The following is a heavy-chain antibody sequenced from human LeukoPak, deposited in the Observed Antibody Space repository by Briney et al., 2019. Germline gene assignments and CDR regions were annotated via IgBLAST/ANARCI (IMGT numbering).Heavy chain of an antibody. J-gene: IGHJ4*02. CDR2: IRYDGSDK. CDR3: AKDRLMKTYSFDY. CDR1: GFTFSSYG. V-gene: IGHV3-30*02. Sequence: PGGSLRLSCATSGFTFSSYGMHWVRQAPGKGLEWVAFIRYDGSDKNYADSAKGRLTISRDNSKNTLYLQMNSLRGEDTAVYFCAKDRLMKTYSFDYWGQGTLVTVSS.